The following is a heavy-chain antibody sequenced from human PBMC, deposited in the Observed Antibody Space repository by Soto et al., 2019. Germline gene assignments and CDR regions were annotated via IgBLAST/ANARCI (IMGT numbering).Heavy chain of an antibody. D-gene: IGHD2-21*02. Sequence: GGSLRLSCAASGFKFSYYYMSWIRQAPGKGLEWVSSISTRGDIYYADSVKGRFTISRDNAKNSVSLQMNGLRAEDTALYYCAREETAWPLSYGLDVWGQGTTVTVSS. CDR2: ISTRGDI. V-gene: IGHV3-11*04. CDR1: GFKFSYYY. CDR3: AREETAWPLSYGLDV. J-gene: IGHJ6*02.